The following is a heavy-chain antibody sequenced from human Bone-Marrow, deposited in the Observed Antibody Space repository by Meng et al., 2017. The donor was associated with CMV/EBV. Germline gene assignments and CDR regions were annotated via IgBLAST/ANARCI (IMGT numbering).Heavy chain of an antibody. D-gene: IGHD3-3*01. CDR2: ISHDGNTK. CDR1: GFTFSSYA. Sequence: GGSLRLSCAASGFTFSSYAMHWVRQAPGKGLEWVTVISHDGNTKYHADSLKGRFTISRDNSKNTLYLQMNSLRVEDTAVYYCARARYLEWSSPHAFDIWGQGTMVTVSS. J-gene: IGHJ3*02. CDR3: ARARYLEWSSPHAFDI. V-gene: IGHV3-30*04.